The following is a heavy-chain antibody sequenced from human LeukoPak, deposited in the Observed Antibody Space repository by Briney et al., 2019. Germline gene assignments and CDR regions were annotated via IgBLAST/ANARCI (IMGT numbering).Heavy chain of an antibody. CDR2: IVLGSGNT. Sequence: ASVKVSCKASGFTFHTSAMQWVRQARGQRLEWIGWIVLGSGNTVYSQKFHDRVIITRDMSTSTVYMELDSLGSEDTAVYYCAAQRGASLHDFWSTRLFDPWGQGTLVTVSS. J-gene: IGHJ5*02. CDR3: AAQRGASLHDFWSTRLFDP. D-gene: IGHD3-3*01. CDR1: GFTFHTSA. V-gene: IGHV1-58*02.